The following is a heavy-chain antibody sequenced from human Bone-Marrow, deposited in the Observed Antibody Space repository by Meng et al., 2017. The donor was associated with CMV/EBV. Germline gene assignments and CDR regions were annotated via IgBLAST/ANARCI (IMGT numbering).Heavy chain of an antibody. CDR1: AYTFTSYG. D-gene: IGHD3-22*01. V-gene: IGHV1-18*01. CDR2: ISAYNGNT. J-gene: IGHJ4*02. Sequence: QVKLVQSGADVQKPGAPVKVSCKACAYTFTSYGISGVRQAPEQGLEWMGWISAYNGNTNYAQKPQGRVTMTTDTSTSKAYMELRSLRSDDTAVYYCARDINYDSSGYNFFDYWGQGTLVTVSS. CDR3: ARDINYDSSGYNFFDY.